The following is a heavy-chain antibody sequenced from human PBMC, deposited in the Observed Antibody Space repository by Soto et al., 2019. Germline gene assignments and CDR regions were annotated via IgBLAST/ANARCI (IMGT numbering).Heavy chain of an antibody. D-gene: IGHD2-15*01. CDR2: ISGSGGST. CDR1: GFTFSSYA. V-gene: IGHV3-23*01. J-gene: IGHJ4*02. Sequence: GGALRVSCAAPGFTFSSYAMSWVRQAPGKGLEWVSAISGSGGSTYYADSVKGRFTISRDNSKNTLYLQMNSLRAEDTAVYYCAKKRPGGNLRAFDYWGQGTLVTVSS. CDR3: AKKRPGGNLRAFDY.